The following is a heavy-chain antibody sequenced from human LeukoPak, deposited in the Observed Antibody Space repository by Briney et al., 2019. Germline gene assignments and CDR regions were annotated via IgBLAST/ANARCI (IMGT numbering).Heavy chain of an antibody. CDR1: GFTFSSYS. Sequence: GSLRLSCAASGFTFSSYSMNWVRQAPGKGLEWVSSISSSSSYIYYADSVKGRFTISRDNAKNSLYLQMNSLRAEDTAVYYCARDTSGYDWGSFDYWGQGTLVTVSS. CDR2: ISSSSSYI. CDR3: ARDTSGYDWGSFDY. V-gene: IGHV3-21*01. J-gene: IGHJ4*02. D-gene: IGHD5-12*01.